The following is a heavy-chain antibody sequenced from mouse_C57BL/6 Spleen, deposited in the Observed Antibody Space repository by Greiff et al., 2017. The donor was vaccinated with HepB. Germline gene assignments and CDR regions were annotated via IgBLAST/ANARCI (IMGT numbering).Heavy chain of an antibody. Sequence: VQLKQSGPELVKPGASVKISCKASGYSFTGYYMNWVKQSPEKSLEWIGEINPSTGGTTYNQKFKAKATLTVDKSSSTAYMQLKSLTSDDSAVYYCARSYCSSLYYFDYWGQGTTLTVSS. V-gene: IGHV1-42*01. CDR3: ARSYCSSLYYFDY. J-gene: IGHJ2*01. CDR1: GYSFTGYY. D-gene: IGHD1-1*01. CDR2: INPSTGGT.